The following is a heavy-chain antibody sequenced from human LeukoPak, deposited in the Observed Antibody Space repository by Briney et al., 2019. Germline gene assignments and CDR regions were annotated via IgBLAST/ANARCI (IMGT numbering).Heavy chain of an antibody. D-gene: IGHD4-11*01. CDR3: ARHHGDYSNNNWFDP. CDR1: GGSISSSSYY. J-gene: IGHJ5*02. Sequence: SETLSLTCTVSGGSISSSSYYWGWIRQPPGKGLEWIGSIYYSGSTYYNPSLKSRVTTSVDTSKNQFSLKLSSVTAADTAVYYCARHHGDYSNNNWFDPWGQGTLVTVSS. V-gene: IGHV4-39*01. CDR2: IYYSGST.